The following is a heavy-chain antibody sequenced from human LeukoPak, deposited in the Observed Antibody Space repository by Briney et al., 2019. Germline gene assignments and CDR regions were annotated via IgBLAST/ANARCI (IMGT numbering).Heavy chain of an antibody. Sequence: GGSLRPSCAASGFTFSTYNMNWVRRAPGKGLEWVSLIFPSGDTTYYANSVKGRFTISRDNSKNTLYLQMHSLRAEDTAVYYCAKDQRPDSGCDIDYWGQGTLVTVSS. CDR3: AKDQRPDSGCDIDY. CDR2: IFPSGDTT. J-gene: IGHJ4*02. D-gene: IGHD5-12*01. CDR1: GFTFSTYN. V-gene: IGHV3-23*01.